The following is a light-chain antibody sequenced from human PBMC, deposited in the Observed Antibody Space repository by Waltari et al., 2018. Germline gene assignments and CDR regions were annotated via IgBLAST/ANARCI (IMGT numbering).Light chain of an antibody. CDR3: EQSMTSPKGT. CDR1: QSISWL. Sequence: DIQMTQSPSSLFASVGDTDNVTCQASQSISWLLYCFQYKPGEAPQLLIYATSTLRSGAPSRFSGSGSETEYTLNISNLQPEDCASDYGEQSMTSPKGTFGGGTKVQLK. V-gene: IGKV1-39*01. CDR2: ATS. J-gene: IGKJ4*01.